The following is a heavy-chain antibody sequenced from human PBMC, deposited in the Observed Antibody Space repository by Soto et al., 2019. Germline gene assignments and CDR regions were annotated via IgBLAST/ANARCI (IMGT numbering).Heavy chain of an antibody. CDR1: GYTFTSYY. Sequence: ASVKVSCKASGYTFTSYYMHWVRQAPGQGLEWMGIINPSGGSTSYAQKFQGRVTMTRDTSTSTVYMELSSLRSEDTAVYYFARGSQHGSGPGGKGGDDYWGQGTLVTVSS. CDR3: ARGSQHGSGPGGKGGDDY. V-gene: IGHV1-46*01. J-gene: IGHJ4*02. D-gene: IGHD3-10*01. CDR2: INPSGGST.